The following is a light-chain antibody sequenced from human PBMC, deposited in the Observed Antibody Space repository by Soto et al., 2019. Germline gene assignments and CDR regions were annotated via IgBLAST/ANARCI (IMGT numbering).Light chain of an antibody. CDR3: CSYAGSGTDNYV. J-gene: IGLJ1*01. CDR2: EGI. Sequence: QSALTQPASVSGSPGQSITISCTGTSSDIGTYNLVSWYQHYPGKAPKLMIYEGIKRPSGVSNRFSGSKSGNTAVLTISGLQAEDEADYYCCSYAGSGTDNYVFGSGTKVTVL. CDR1: SSDIGTYNL. V-gene: IGLV2-23*01.